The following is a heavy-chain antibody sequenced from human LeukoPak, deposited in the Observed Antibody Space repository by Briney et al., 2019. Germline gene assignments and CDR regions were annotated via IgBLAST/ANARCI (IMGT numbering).Heavy chain of an antibody. Sequence: GGSLRLSCAASGFTFSGYSMNWVRQAPGKGLEWISYISGSSSSTHYTDSVKGRFTISRDNAKNSLYLQMDGLRAEDTAVYYCARDSGSPYWGQGTLVTVSS. J-gene: IGHJ4*02. D-gene: IGHD1-26*01. V-gene: IGHV3-21*01. CDR2: ISGSSSST. CDR3: ARDSGSPY. CDR1: GFTFSGYS.